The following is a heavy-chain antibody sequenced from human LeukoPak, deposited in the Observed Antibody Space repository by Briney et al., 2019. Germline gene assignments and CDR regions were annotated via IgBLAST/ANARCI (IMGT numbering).Heavy chain of an antibody. CDR3: ARSVLDTAAAGLEY. J-gene: IGHJ4*02. CDR1: GDSMYSNNYY. V-gene: IGHV4-39*01. CDR2: VYSSGNT. Sequence: SETLSLTCTVSGDSMYSNNYYWGWVRQSPGKGLEWIGSVYSSGNTDYEPSFESRVTISIDTSKRQFSLKLTSVTAADTAVYYCARSVLDTAAAGLEYWGQGTLVTVSS. D-gene: IGHD5-18*01.